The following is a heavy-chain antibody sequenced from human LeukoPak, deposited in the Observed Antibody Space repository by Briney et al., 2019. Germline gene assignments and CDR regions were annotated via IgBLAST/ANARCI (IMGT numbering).Heavy chain of an antibody. CDR2: ISDSGTT. CDR1: RGSIINYY. CDR3: ARIPPDY. V-gene: IGHV4-4*07. Sequence: SETLSLTCAVSRGSIINYYWTWVRQSAGKGLEWIGRISDSGTTDYNPSLRSRVTISADTSKNQFALKLSSVTAADTAVYYCARIPPDYWGQGTLVTVSS. J-gene: IGHJ4*02. D-gene: IGHD2-2*02.